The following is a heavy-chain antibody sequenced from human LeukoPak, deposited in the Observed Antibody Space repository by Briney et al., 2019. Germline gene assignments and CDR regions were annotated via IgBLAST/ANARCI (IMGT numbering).Heavy chain of an antibody. CDR3: AKGDIVATLLVDY. D-gene: IGHD5-12*01. V-gene: IGHV3-30*18. Sequence: QPGGSLRLSCAASGFTFSSYGMHWVRQAPGKGLEWVAVISYDGSNKYYADSVKGRFTISRDNSKNTLYLQMNSLRAEDTAVYYCAKGDIVATLLVDYWGQGTLVTVSS. J-gene: IGHJ4*02. CDR2: ISYDGSNK. CDR1: GFTFSSYG.